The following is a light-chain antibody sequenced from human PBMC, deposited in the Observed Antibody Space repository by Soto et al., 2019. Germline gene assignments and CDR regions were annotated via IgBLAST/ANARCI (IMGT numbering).Light chain of an antibody. CDR1: SSDVGGYDY. J-gene: IGLJ2*01. V-gene: IGLV2-14*01. Sequence: QSGVTQPASVSGSPGQSITISCTGTSSDVGGYDYVSWYQQYPGKAPRLIIYEVSNRPSGVSNRFSGSKSGNTASLTISGLRAEDEGDYFCSSYTGTSALILFGGGTQLTVL. CDR2: EVS. CDR3: SSYTGTSALIL.